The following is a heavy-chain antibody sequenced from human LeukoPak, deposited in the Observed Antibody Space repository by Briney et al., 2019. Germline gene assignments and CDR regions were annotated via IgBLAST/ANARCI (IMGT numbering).Heavy chain of an antibody. CDR3: ARPRSGWYGWFDP. CDR2: IYTSGST. CDR1: GGSISSYY. J-gene: IGHJ5*02. Sequence: SETLSLTCTVFGGSISSYYWSWIRQPPGKGLEWIGYIYTSGSTNYNPSLKSRVTISVDTSKNQFSLELSSVTAADTAVYYCARPRSGWYGWFDPWGQGTLVTVSS. V-gene: IGHV4-4*09. D-gene: IGHD6-19*01.